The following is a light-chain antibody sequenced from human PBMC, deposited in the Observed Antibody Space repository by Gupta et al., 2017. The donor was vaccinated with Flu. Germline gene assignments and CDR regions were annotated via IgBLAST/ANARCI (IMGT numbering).Light chain of an antibody. CDR1: QSLVHRNGNTY. J-gene: IGKJ1*01. CDR3: MQGTHWPT. CDR2: RVS. V-gene: IGKV2-30*02. Sequence: DVVITQSPLSLPVTLGQPASISCRSSQSLVHRNGNTYLAWFQQRPGQSPRRLIYRVSNRDSGVPDRFTDSGSGTDFTLNISRVEAEDVGIYYCMQGTHWPTFGQGTKVEIK.